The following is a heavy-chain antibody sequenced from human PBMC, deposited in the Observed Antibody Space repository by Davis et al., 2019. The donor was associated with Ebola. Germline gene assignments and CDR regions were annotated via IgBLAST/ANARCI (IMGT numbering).Heavy chain of an antibody. CDR2: IYYSGRT. CDR1: GGSISSGGYY. D-gene: IGHD3-16*01. Sequence: SETLSLTCTVSGGSISSGGYYWSWNRQHPGKGLEWIGYIYYSGRTYYKPSLKSRVTISVDTSKNQFSLKLSSVTAADTAVYYCARVGLVGAFDIWGQGTMVTVSS. CDR3: ARVGLVGAFDI. V-gene: IGHV4-31*03. J-gene: IGHJ3*02.